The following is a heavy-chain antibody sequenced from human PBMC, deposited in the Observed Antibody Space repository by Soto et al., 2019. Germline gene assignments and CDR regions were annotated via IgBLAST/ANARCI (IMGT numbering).Heavy chain of an antibody. V-gene: IGHV3-30-3*01. CDR3: ARDLGGSGRYYYGMDV. J-gene: IGHJ6*02. CDR2: ISYDGSIK. CDR1: GFTFNNYA. Sequence: QLVESGGGVVQPGRSLRLSCAASGFTFNNYAMHWVRQAPGKGLEWVAVISYDGSIKYYADSVKGRFTISRDSSKNTLYLQLNSLSAEDTALYYCARDLGGSGRYYYGMDVWGQGTTATVS. D-gene: IGHD3-10*01.